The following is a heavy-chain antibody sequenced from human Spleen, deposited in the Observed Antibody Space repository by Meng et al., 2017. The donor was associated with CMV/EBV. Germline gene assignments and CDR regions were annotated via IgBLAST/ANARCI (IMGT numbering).Heavy chain of an antibody. CDR1: GFTFTNYW. D-gene: IGHD2-8*01. Sequence: GGSLRLSCAASGFTFTNYWMTWVRQAPGKGLEWVANIKQDGNGKLYVDSVRGRFTISRDNAENLVFLQMNSLRPDDTAVYYCAKDVHTGVIDCWGQGALVTVSS. V-gene: IGHV3-7*01. J-gene: IGHJ4*02. CDR2: IKQDGNGK. CDR3: AKDVHTGVIDC.